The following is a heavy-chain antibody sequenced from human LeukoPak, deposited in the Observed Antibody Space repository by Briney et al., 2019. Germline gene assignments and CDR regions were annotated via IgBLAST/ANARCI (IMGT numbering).Heavy chain of an antibody. J-gene: IGHJ4*02. CDR2: IYYSGST. CDR3: ARHFAQLLYFDY. Sequence: SETLSLTCTVPGGSISSSSYYWGWIRQPPGKGLEWIGSIYYSGSTYYNPSLKSRVTISVDTSKNQFSLKLSSVTAADTAVYYCARHFAQLLYFDYWGQGTLVTVSS. CDR1: GGSISSSSYY. V-gene: IGHV4-39*01. D-gene: IGHD2-2*01.